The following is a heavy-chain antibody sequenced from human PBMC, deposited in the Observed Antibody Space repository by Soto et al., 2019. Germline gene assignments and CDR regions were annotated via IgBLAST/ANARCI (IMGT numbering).Heavy chain of an antibody. Sequence: SETLSLTCTVSGGSISSYYWSWIRQPPGKGLEWIGYIYYSGSTNYNPSLKSRVTISVDTSKNQFSLKLSSVTAADTAVYYCARLGDGYTTYIQDSQFDYWGQGTLVTVSS. J-gene: IGHJ4*02. D-gene: IGHD5-12*01. CDR1: GGSISSYY. V-gene: IGHV4-59*01. CDR3: ARLGDGYTTYIQDSQFDY. CDR2: IYYSGST.